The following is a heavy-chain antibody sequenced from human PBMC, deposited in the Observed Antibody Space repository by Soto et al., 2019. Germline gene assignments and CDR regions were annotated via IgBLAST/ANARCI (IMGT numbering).Heavy chain of an antibody. CDR2: TWYDGSNK. Sequence: GGSLRLSCAASGFTFSSYGMHWVRQAPGKGLEWVAVTWYDGSNKYYADSVKGRFTISRDNSKNTLYLQMNSLRAEDTAVYYCAKEKNTIFQYYFDYWGQGTLVTVSS. CDR3: AKEKNTIFQYYFDY. D-gene: IGHD3-3*01. V-gene: IGHV3-33*06. J-gene: IGHJ4*02. CDR1: GFTFSSYG.